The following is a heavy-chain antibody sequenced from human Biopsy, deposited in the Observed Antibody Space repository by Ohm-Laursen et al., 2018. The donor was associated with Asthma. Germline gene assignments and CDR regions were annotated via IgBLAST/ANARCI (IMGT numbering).Heavy chain of an antibody. D-gene: IGHD3-3*01. CDR3: ASQSSGPDFWSGYYYFDY. J-gene: IGHJ4*02. Sequence: SLRLSCSASGITFRSYGMHWVRLAPGKGLEGGAVISYDGRNKYYADSVKGRFTISRDNSKNTLYLQMNSLRAEDTTVYYCASQSSGPDFWSGYYYFDYWGQGNLVTVTS. CDR2: ISYDGRNK. CDR1: GITFRSYG. V-gene: IGHV3-30*03.